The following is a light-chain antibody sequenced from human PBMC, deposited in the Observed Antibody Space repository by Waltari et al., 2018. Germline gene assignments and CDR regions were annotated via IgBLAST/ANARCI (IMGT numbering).Light chain of an antibody. CDR2: TAY. J-gene: IGKJ1*01. CDR3: QQSSSTPPWT. CDR1: QTISSY. V-gene: IGKV1-39*01. Sequence: DIQMTQSPSSLSASVGDRVTITCRASQTISSYLNWYQQKPGKAPHLLINTAYSLQSGVPSRFSGSGSGTDFTLTISSLQPEDFATYYCQQSSSTPPWTFGQGTKVEIK.